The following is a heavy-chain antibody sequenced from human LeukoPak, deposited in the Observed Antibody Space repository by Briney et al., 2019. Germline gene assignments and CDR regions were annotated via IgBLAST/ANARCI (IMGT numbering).Heavy chain of an antibody. D-gene: IGHD3-22*01. Sequence: SVKVSCKASGFTFTSSAMQWVRQARGQRLEWIGWIVVGSGNTNYAQKFQERVTITRDMSTSTAYMELSSLRSEDTAVYYCAAAGPPYYYDSSGYYYYYGMDDWGQGTTVTVSS. J-gene: IGHJ6*02. CDR3: AAAGPPYYYDSSGYYYYYGMDD. V-gene: IGHV1-58*02. CDR1: GFTFTSSA. CDR2: IVVGSGNT.